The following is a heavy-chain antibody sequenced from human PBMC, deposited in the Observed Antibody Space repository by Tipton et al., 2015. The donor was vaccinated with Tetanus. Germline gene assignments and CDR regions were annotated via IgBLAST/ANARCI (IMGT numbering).Heavy chain of an antibody. Sequence: QLVQSGAEVKRPGESLKISCQVSGYDFTNYRIDWLRQMPGKGLEWMGNIYPADSQTTYGPSLQGQVTISAAKSISTAYLQWSSLTASDPATYYCARRRSAVLSGSYHYYYDVWGRGTLVTVSS. D-gene: IGHD3-3*01. CDR1: GYDFTNYR. J-gene: IGHJ2*01. CDR2: IYPADSQT. CDR3: ARRRSAVLSGSYHYYYDV. V-gene: IGHV5-51*01.